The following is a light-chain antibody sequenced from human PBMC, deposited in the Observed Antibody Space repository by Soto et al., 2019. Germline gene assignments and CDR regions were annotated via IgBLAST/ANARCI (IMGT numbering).Light chain of an antibody. Sequence: DTQMTQSPSSVSAFVGDRVNVTCRASQGVGNWLAWYQKKPGQAPKLLIYSVSTLQSGVPPRFSGSGSGTDFTLTISSLQPEDVTTYYCKQANRFPVTFGPGTKVDIK. J-gene: IGKJ3*01. V-gene: IGKV1D-12*01. CDR2: SVS. CDR1: QGVGNW. CDR3: KQANRFPVT.